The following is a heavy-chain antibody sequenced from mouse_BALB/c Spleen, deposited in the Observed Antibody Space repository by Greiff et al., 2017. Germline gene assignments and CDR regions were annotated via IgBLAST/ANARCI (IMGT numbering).Heavy chain of an antibody. J-gene: IGHJ4*01. CDR2: IWAGGST. CDR3: AGTMNYAMDY. Sequence: VKLVESGPGLVAPSQSLSITCTVSGFSLTSYGVHWVRQPPGKGLEWLGVIWAGGSTNYNSALMSRLSISKDNSKSQVFLKMNSLQTDDTAMYYCAGTMNYAMDYWGQGTSVTVSS. D-gene: IGHD2-4*01. CDR1: GFSLTSYG. V-gene: IGHV2-9*02.